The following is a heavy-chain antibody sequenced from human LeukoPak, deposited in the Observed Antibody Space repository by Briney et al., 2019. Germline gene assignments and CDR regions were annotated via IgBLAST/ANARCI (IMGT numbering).Heavy chain of an antibody. CDR2: LSHDGSYQ. Sequence: GRSLRLSCAASGFTFSNYGMHWVRQAPGKGLEWVAVLSHDGSYQQYADSVKGRFTISRDDSKNTLYVQMNSLRAEDTALYYCARDVSNYFDYWGQGTLVTVSS. V-gene: IGHV3-30*03. CDR3: ARDVSNYFDY. CDR1: GFTFSNYG. D-gene: IGHD3-3*02. J-gene: IGHJ4*02.